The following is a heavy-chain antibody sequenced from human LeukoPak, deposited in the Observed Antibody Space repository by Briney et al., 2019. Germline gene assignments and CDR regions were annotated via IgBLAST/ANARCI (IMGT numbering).Heavy chain of an antibody. Sequence: SETLSLTCTVSGGSISSSSYYWGWIRQPPGKGLEWIGSIYYSGSTYYNPSLKSRVTISVDTSKNQFSLKLSSVPAADTAVYYCARVGSSSSLWFDYWGQGTLVTVSS. J-gene: IGHJ4*02. D-gene: IGHD6-6*01. CDR1: GGSISSSSYY. CDR3: ARVGSSSSLWFDY. CDR2: IYYSGST. V-gene: IGHV4-39*07.